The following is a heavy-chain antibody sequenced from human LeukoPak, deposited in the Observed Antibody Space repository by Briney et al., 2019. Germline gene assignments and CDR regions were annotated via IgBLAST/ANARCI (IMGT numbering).Heavy chain of an antibody. CDR1: GYTLTELS. CDR2: FDPEDGET. CDR3: ATVFIFRYQHWSKFDP. J-gene: IGHJ5*02. Sequence: ASVKVSCKVSGYTLTELSMHWVRQAPGKGLEWMGGFDPEDGETIYAQKFQGRVTMTEDTSTDTAYMELSSLRSEDTAVYYCATVFIFRYQHWSKFDPWGQGTLVTVSS. V-gene: IGHV1-24*01. D-gene: IGHD2-2*01.